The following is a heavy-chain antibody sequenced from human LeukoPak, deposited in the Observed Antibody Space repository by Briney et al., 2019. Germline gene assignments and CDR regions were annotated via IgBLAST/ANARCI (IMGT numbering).Heavy chain of an antibody. CDR1: GYTFTSFG. V-gene: IGHV1-18*01. CDR3: ARDKVIASAGTPNWFDP. CDR2: ISAYDGNT. Sequence: ASVKVSCKASGYTFTSFGISWVRQAPGQGLEWVGWISAYDGNTNYAQRFQDRVTMTTDTSTTTAYMELRSLRSGDTAVYYCARDKVIASAGTPNWFDPWGQGTLVTVSS. D-gene: IGHD6-13*01. J-gene: IGHJ5*02.